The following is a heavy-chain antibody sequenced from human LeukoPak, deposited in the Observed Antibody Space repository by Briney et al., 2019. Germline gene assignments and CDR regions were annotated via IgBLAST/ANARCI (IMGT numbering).Heavy chain of an antibody. CDR2: INHSGST. CDR1: GGSFSGYY. V-gene: IGHV4-34*01. CDR3: AREGTGDLTAFDI. D-gene: IGHD3-16*01. Sequence: SETLSLTCAVYGGSFSGYYWSWIRQPPGKGLEWIGEINHSGSTNYNPSLKSRVTISVDTSKNQFSLKLSSVTAADTAVYYCAREGTGDLTAFDIWGQGTMVTVSS. J-gene: IGHJ3*02.